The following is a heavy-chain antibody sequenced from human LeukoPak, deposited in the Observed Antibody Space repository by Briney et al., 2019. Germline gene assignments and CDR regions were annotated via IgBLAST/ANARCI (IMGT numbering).Heavy chain of an antibody. CDR2: IGIDSGNK. CDR1: GFPFIEYS. J-gene: IGHJ4*02. V-gene: IGHV3-48*01. D-gene: IGHD1-1*01. CDR3: ARDHNYAFDN. Sequence: HPGGSLRLSCTASGFPFIEYSMNWVRQAPGKGLEWISYIGIDSGNKNYADSVRGRFTISADKAKNSLYLQMNSLRVEDTAVYYCARDHNYAFDNWGQGTLVSVAS.